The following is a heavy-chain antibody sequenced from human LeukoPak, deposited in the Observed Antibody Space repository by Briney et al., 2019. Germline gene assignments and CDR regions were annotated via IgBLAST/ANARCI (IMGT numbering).Heavy chain of an antibody. CDR2: IKVDGSEK. CDR1: GFTFSNFW. Sequence: PGGSLRLSCVVSGFTFSNFWMSWVRQAPGKGLEWVANIKVDGSEKHYMDSVKGRFTISRDNAENSLYLQVNSLRAEDTAVYYCARKTGVTGEAFDYWGQGTQVTVSS. J-gene: IGHJ4*02. CDR3: ARKTGVTGEAFDY. D-gene: IGHD7-27*01. V-gene: IGHV3-7*03.